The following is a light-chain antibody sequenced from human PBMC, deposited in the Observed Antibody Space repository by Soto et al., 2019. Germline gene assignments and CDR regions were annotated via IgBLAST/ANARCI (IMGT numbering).Light chain of an antibody. CDR3: QQYGSSPPYT. J-gene: IGKJ2*01. Sequence: EMVLTQSPGTLSLSPGERATLSCRPSKRVSSSYLAWYQQKPGQAPRLLIYGASSRATGIPDRFSGSGSGTDFTLTISRLEPEDFAVYYCQQYGSSPPYTFGQGTKLEIK. CDR2: GAS. CDR1: KRVSSSY. V-gene: IGKV3-20*01.